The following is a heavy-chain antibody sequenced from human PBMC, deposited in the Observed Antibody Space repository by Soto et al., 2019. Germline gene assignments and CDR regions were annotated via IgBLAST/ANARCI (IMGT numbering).Heavy chain of an antibody. CDR2: IIPILGIA. D-gene: IGHD4-4*01. Sequence: ASVKVSCKASGGTFSSYTISWVRQAPGQGLEWMGRIIPILGIANYAQKFQGRVTITADKSTSTAYMELSSLRSEDTAVYYCARDLSLTTVTTQIDYWGQGTLVTVSS. CDR1: GGTFSSYT. V-gene: IGHV1-69*04. CDR3: ARDLSLTTVTTQIDY. J-gene: IGHJ4*02.